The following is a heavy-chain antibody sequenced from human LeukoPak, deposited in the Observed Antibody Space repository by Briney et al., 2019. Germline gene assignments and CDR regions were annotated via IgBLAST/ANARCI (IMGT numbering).Heavy chain of an antibody. J-gene: IGHJ6*03. CDR3: ARVLLGYYYYYMDV. CDR1: GDTFTTYA. V-gene: IGHV1-46*01. Sequence: ASVKVSCKTSGDTFTTYAIIWVRQAPGQGLEWMGIINPSGGSTSYAQKFQGRVTMTTDTSTSTAYMELRSLRSDDTAVYYCARVLLGYYYYYMDVWGKGTTVTISS. D-gene: IGHD7-27*01. CDR2: INPSGGST.